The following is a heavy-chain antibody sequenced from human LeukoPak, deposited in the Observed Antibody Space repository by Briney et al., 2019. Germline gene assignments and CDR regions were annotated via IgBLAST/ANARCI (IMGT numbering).Heavy chain of an antibody. Sequence: GGSLRLSCTASGFTFGDYAKSWVRQAPGKGLEWVGFIRSKAYGGTTEYAASVKGRFTISRDDSKSIAYLQMNSLKTEDTAVYYCTRVSGYCSGGSCYSVDYWGQGTLVTVSS. CDR1: GFTFGDYA. CDR2: IRSKAYGGTT. D-gene: IGHD2-15*01. V-gene: IGHV3-49*04. CDR3: TRVSGYCSGGSCYSVDY. J-gene: IGHJ4*02.